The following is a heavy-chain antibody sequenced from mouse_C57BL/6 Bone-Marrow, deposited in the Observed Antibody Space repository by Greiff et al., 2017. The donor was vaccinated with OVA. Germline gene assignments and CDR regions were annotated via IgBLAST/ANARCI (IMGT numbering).Heavy chain of an antibody. V-gene: IGHV1-82*01. CDR3: ARGLDD. CDR1: GYAFSSSW. Sequence: QVQLQQSGPELVKPGASVKISCKASGYAFSSSWMNWVKQRPGKGLEWIGRIYPGDGDTKYNGKFKGKATLTADKSSSTAYMQLSSLTSEDSAVYFCARGLDDWGQGTTLTVSS. J-gene: IGHJ2*01. CDR2: IYPGDGDT.